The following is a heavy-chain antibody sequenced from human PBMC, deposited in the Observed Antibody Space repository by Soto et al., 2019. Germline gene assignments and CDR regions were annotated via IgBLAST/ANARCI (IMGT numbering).Heavy chain of an antibody. CDR3: ASRDDCGGDCYDGDY. V-gene: IGHV4-39*01. D-gene: IGHD2-21*02. CDR2: IYYSGST. CDR1: GCSISSSSYY. Sequence: SETLSLTCTVSGCSISSSSYYWGRIRQPPGKGLEWIGSIYYSGSTYYNPSLKSRVTISVDTSKNQFSLKLSSVTAADTAVYYCASRDDCGGDCYDGDYWGQGTLVTVS. J-gene: IGHJ4*02.